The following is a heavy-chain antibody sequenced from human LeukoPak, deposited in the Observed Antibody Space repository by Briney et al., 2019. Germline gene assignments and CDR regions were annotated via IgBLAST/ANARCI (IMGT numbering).Heavy chain of an antibody. CDR1: GFTFSTYG. V-gene: IGHV3-30*18. J-gene: IGHJ4*02. CDR3: AKVGQPWSIWDYFDY. CDR2: ISYDGSNK. D-gene: IGHD3-16*01. Sequence: GRSLRLSCAASGFTFSTYGMHWVRQAPGKGLEWVAVISYDGSNKYYADSVKGRITIFRDNSKNTLYLQMNSLRAGDTAVYYCAKVGQPWSIWDYFDYWGQGTLVTVSS.